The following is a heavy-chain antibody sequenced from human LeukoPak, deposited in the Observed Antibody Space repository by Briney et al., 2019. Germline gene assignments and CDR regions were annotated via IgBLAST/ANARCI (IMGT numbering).Heavy chain of an antibody. D-gene: IGHD6-13*01. CDR3: AKDSRHLSSTRGGLKESRGGFSDY. V-gene: IGHV3-74*01. Sequence: GGSLRLSCAASGFTFSSFWMHWVRQAPGKGLEWVSRIFTGGDNTTYADSVKGRFIISRDNSKNTLYLQMNNLRAEDTAVYYCAKDSRHLSSTRGGLKESRGGFSDYWGQGTLVTVSS. CDR2: IFTGGDNT. J-gene: IGHJ4*02. CDR1: GFTFSSFW.